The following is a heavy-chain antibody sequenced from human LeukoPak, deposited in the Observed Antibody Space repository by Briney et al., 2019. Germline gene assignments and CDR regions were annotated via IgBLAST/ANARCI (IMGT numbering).Heavy chain of an antibody. CDR2: ISRSSTHI. Sequence: GGSLRLSCAASGFTFSTYSMNWVRQAPGKGLEWVSSISRSSTHIYYADSVKGRFTISRDNAENSLYLQMNSLRAEDTAVYYCATTYPLFDYWGQGTLVTVSS. J-gene: IGHJ4*02. V-gene: IGHV3-21*01. CDR1: GFTFSTYS. CDR3: ATTYPLFDY.